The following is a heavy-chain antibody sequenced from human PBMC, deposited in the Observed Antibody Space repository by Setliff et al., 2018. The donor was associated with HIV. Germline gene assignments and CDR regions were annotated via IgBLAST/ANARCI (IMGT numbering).Heavy chain of an antibody. CDR3: HAYYYDSSGYFYFDY. CDR2: VSHSGTT. D-gene: IGHD3-22*01. CDR1: GVSISNSLW. J-gene: IGHJ4*02. V-gene: IGHV4-4*02. Sequence: PSETLSLTCVVSGVSISNSLWWTWVRQPPGKGLEWIGEVSHSGTTYINPSLKGRVTISVDTSKNQFSLKLSSVTAADTAVYYCHAYYYDSSGYFYFDYWGQGTLVTVSS.